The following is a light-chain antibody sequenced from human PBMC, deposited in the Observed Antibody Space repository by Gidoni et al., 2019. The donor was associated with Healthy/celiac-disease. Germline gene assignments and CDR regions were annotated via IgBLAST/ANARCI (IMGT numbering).Light chain of an antibody. CDR1: SSDVGGYNS. Sequence: QSALTQPPSASGSPGQSVTISCTGTSSDVGGYNSVSWYQQHPGKAPKLMIYEVSKRPSGVPDRFSGSKSGNMASLTVSGLQAEDEADYYCSSYAGSNTPYVFGTGTKVTVL. J-gene: IGLJ1*01. V-gene: IGLV2-8*01. CDR2: EVS. CDR3: SSYAGSNTPYV.